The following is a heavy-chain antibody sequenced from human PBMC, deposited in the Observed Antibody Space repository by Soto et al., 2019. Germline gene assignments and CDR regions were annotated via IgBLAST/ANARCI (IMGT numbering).Heavy chain of an antibody. D-gene: IGHD3-9*01. CDR2: IWYDGSNK. J-gene: IGHJ4*02. V-gene: IGHV3-33*01. CDR1: GFTFSSYG. CDR3: ARGMDYDILTGYYATPYGY. Sequence: QVQLVESGGGVVQPGRSLRLSCAASGFTFSSYGMHWVRQAPGKGLEWVAVIWYDGSNKYYPDSVKGRFTISRDNSKNTLYLQMNSVRAEDTAVYYCARGMDYDILTGYYATPYGYWGQGTLVTVSS.